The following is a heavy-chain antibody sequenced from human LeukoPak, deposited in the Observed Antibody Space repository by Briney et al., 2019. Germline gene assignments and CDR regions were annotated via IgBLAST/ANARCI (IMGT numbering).Heavy chain of an antibody. CDR1: GGSISSGSYY. V-gene: IGHV4-61*10. Sequence: SETLSLTCTVSGGSISSGSYYWSWIRQPAGKGLEWIGEINHSGSTNYNPSLKSRVTISVDTSKNQFSLKLSSVTAADTAVYYCARGAAAGTWGQGTLVTVSS. CDR2: INHSGST. J-gene: IGHJ5*02. CDR3: ARGAAAGT. D-gene: IGHD6-13*01.